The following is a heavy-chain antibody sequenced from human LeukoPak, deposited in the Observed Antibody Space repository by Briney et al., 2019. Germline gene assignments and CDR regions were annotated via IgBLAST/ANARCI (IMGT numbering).Heavy chain of an antibody. CDR2: ISHDGSDK. CDR3: AKEGESGYSGGFDY. CDR1: GFTSKKYG. D-gene: IGHD3-3*01. J-gene: IGHJ4*02. V-gene: IGHV3-30*18. Sequence: PGRSLRLSCEASGFTSKKYGMPWVRQAPGKGLEWVAFISHDGSDKYYADSVKGRFTISSDNSKNTQFLQMNSLRVEDTAMYYCAKEGESGYSGGFDYWGQGTLVTVSS.